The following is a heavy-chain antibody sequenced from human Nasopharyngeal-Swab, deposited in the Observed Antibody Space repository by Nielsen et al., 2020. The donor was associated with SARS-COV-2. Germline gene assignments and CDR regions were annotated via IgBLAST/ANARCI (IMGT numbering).Heavy chain of an antibody. CDR2: IYYSGST. D-gene: IGHD3-9*01. CDR1: GGSISSYY. V-gene: IGHV4-59*01. J-gene: IGHJ6*03. Sequence: SETLSRTCTVSGGSISSYYWSWIRQPPGKGLEWIGYIYYSGSTNYNPSLKSRVTISVDTSKNQFSLKLSSVTAADTAVYYCARISPSYYDILTGYYGYYYMDVWGKGTTVTVSS. CDR3: ARISPSYYDILTGYYGYYYMDV.